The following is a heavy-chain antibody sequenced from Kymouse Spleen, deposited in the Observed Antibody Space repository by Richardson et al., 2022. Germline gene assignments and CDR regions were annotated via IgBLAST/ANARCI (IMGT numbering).Heavy chain of an antibody. Sequence: QVQLQQWGAGLLKPSETLSLTCAVYGGSFSGYYWSWIRQPPGKGLEWIGEINHSGSTNYNPSLKSRVTISVDTSKNQFSLKLSSVTAADTAVYYCARARRGYSDYWGQGTLVTVSS. D-gene: IGHD5-12*01. J-gene: IGHJ4*02. CDR2: INHSGST. CDR1: GGSFSGYY. V-gene: IGHV4-34*01. CDR3: ARARRGYSDY.